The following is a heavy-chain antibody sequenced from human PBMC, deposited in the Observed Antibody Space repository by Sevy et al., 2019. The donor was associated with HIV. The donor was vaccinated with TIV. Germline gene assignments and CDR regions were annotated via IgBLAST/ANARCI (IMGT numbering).Heavy chain of an antibody. D-gene: IGHD5-12*01. CDR1: GFTFDDYA. J-gene: IGHJ6*03. CDR2: IGWNSDLM. V-gene: IGHV3-9*01. CDR3: VKDMDPRYVYYYMDV. Sequence: GGSLRLSCAASGFTFDDYAMHWVRQAPGKGLEWVSGIGWNSDLMAYADSVMGRFTISRDNAKNSLYLQMNSLRAEDTALYYCVKDMDPRYVYYYMDVWGKGTTVTVSS.